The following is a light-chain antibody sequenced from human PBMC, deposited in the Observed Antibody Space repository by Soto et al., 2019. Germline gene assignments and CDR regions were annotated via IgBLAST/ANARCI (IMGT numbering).Light chain of an antibody. CDR3: QHYNSYSEA. V-gene: IGKV1-5*03. J-gene: IGKJ1*01. CDR1: QTISRW. Sequence: DIQMTQSPSTLSGSVGDRVTIPCRGIQTISRWLVWYQQKPGRAPKLLIYTAFTLKSGVPSRFSGSGSGTEFTLTISSLQPDDFATYYCQHYNSYSEAFGQGTKV. CDR2: TAF.